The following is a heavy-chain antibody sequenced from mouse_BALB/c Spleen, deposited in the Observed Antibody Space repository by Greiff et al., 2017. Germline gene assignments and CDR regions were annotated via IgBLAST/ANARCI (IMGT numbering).Heavy chain of an antibody. CDR1: GFTFSIFG. J-gene: IGHJ4*01. CDR2: ISSGSSTI. Sequence: EVKLVESGGGLVQPGGSRILSCAASGFTFSIFGLHWVRQAPETGFEWVAYISSGSSTIYYAVTVKGRFTLSSDKPKNTLFLQMTSLRSEDTAMYYCARWERAMDEWGQGTSVTVSS. V-gene: IGHV5-17*02. CDR3: ARWERAMDE. D-gene: IGHD4-1*01.